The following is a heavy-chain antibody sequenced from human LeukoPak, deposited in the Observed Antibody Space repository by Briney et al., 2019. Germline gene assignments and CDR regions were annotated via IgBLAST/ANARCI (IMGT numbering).Heavy chain of an antibody. V-gene: IGHV4-59*01. Sequence: NPSETLSLTCTVSGGSISSYYWSWIRQPPGKGLEWIGYIYYTGSTNYNPSLKSRVTISIDTSRSQFSLKLTSVTVADTAVYYCARDSRYSYGSGGMDVWGQGTTVTVSS. CDR2: IYYTGST. CDR1: GGSISSYY. J-gene: IGHJ6*02. D-gene: IGHD3-10*01. CDR3: ARDSRYSYGSGGMDV.